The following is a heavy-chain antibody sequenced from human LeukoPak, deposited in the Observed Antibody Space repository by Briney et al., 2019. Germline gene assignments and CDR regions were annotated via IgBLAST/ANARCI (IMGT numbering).Heavy chain of an antibody. D-gene: IGHD4-23*01. CDR1: GFTFSSYS. Sequence: GGSLRLSCAASGFTFSSYSMNWVRQAPGKGLEWVSSISSSSSYIYYADSVKGRFTISRDNAKNSLYLQMNSLRAEDTAVYYCARDRTMVVMAFDYWGQGTLVTVSS. V-gene: IGHV3-21*01. CDR3: ARDRTMVVMAFDY. J-gene: IGHJ4*02. CDR2: ISSSSSYI.